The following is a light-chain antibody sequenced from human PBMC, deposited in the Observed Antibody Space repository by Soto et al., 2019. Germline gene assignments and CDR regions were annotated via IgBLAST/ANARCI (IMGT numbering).Light chain of an antibody. V-gene: IGKV2-30*02. CDR2: KVS. CDR1: PSLLHTDGNTY. J-gene: IGKJ2*01. CDR3: MQGTHWPQYA. Sequence: DVVMTHSPLSLPVTLGQPPPISCKSSPSLLHTDGNTYLNCFQQRPGPSPRRIINKVSTRDSVVPDRFSGSGSCTDFTRKIIRVGAEEIGVYDCMQGTHWPQYAFGQGTKLEI.